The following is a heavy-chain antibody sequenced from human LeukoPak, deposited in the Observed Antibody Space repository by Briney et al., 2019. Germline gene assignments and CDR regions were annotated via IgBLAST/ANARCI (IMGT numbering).Heavy chain of an antibody. D-gene: IGHD6-25*01. J-gene: IGHJ4*02. CDR1: GAFTSRYY. CDR3: TRIDPLGFFDQ. CDR2: IFYSGKS. V-gene: IGHV4-59*08. Sequence: SQTLSLTCSVSGAFTSRYYWSWVRQPLGQGLEWIGNIFYSGKSKYNPSLTSRISMSVDTSKTQFSLELTSVTAADTAVYYCTRIDPLGFFDQWGPGTLVTVSS.